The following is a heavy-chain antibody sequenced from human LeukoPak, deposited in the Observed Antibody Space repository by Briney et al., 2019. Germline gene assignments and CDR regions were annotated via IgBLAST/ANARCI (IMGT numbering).Heavy chain of an antibody. Sequence: SETLSLTCTVSGGSISSYHCSWIRQPPGKGLEWIGYIYYSGSTNYNPSLKSRVTISVDTSKNQFSLKLSSVTAADTAVYYCARDYYDRNDAFDIWGQGTMVTVSS. V-gene: IGHV4-59*01. CDR2: IYYSGST. J-gene: IGHJ3*02. CDR1: GGSISSYH. D-gene: IGHD3-22*01. CDR3: ARDYYDRNDAFDI.